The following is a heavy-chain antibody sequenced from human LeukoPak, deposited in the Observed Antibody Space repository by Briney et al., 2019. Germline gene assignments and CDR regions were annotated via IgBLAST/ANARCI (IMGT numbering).Heavy chain of an antibody. Sequence: SETLSLTCTVSGGSISSYYWSWIRQPPGKGLEWIGYIYTGGSTNYNPSLKSRVTISVDTSKNQFSLKLSSVTAADTAVYYCARHFVVVVPAAKMYNWFDPWGQGTLVTVSS. J-gene: IGHJ5*02. CDR1: GGSISSYY. CDR3: ARHFVVVVPAAKMYNWFDP. CDR2: IYTGGST. D-gene: IGHD2-2*01. V-gene: IGHV4-4*09.